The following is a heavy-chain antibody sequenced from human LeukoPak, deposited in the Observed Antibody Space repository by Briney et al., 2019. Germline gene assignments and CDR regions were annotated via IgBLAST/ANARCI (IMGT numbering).Heavy chain of an antibody. D-gene: IGHD6-19*01. CDR3: ARDRGSSSGWYTPYYYYYMDV. J-gene: IGHJ6*03. Sequence: SETLSLTCTVSGGPISSGSYYWSWIRQPAGKGLEWIGRIYTSGSTNYNPSLKSRVTISVDTSKNQFSLKLSSVTAADTAVYYCARDRGSSSGWYTPYYYYYMDVWGKGTTVTISS. CDR2: IYTSGST. CDR1: GGPISSGSYY. V-gene: IGHV4-61*02.